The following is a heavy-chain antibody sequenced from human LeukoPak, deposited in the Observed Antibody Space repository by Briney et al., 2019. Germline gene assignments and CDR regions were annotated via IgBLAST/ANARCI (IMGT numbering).Heavy chain of an antibody. V-gene: IGHV3-30*02. Sequence: PGGSLRLSCATSGFTFSTYGMHWVRQAPGKGLEWVAFIRYDGSNKYYPDSVKGRFTISRDNSKNTLYLQMNSLRAEDTAVYYCARDQGRIAAAGTFWWFDPWGQGTLVTVSS. CDR3: ARDQGRIAAAGTFWWFDP. CDR1: GFTFSTYG. CDR2: IRYDGSNK. D-gene: IGHD6-13*01. J-gene: IGHJ5*02.